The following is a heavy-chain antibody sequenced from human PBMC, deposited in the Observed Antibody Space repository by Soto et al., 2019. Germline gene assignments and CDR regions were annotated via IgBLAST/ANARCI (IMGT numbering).Heavy chain of an antibody. Sequence: PSQTLSLTCVISGDSVSSNSAAWNWIRQSPSRGLEWLGRTYYRSRWYNDYAVSVRSRITVNADTSKNQFSLHLNSVTPEDTAVYYCAGTSSLERYYMDVWDKGTTLTVSS. CDR2: TYYRSRWYN. J-gene: IGHJ6*03. D-gene: IGHD1-7*01. CDR3: AGTSSLERYYMDV. V-gene: IGHV6-1*01. CDR1: GDSVSSNSAA.